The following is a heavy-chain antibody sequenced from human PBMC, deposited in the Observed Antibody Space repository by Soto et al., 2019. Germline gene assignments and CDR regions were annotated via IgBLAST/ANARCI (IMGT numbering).Heavy chain of an antibody. V-gene: IGHV1-2*02. CDR3: AREYIVATALDD. CDR1: GYTFTGYY. CDR2: INPNSGGT. Sequence: ASVKVSCKASGYTFTGYYMHWVRQAPGQGLEWMGWINPNSGGTNYAQKFQGRVTMTRDTSISTAYMELSRLRSDDTAVYYCAREYIVATALDDWGQGTLVSVSS. J-gene: IGHJ4*02. D-gene: IGHD5-12*01.